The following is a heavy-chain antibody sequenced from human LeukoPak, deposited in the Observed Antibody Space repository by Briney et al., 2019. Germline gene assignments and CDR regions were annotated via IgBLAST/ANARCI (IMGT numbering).Heavy chain of an antibody. J-gene: IGHJ4*02. V-gene: IGHV3-23*01. CDR2: ISGSGGST. Sequence: GGSLRLSCAASGFTFSSYAMSWVRQAPGKGLEWVSAISGSGGSTYYADSVKGRFTISRDNSKNTLYLQMNSLRAEDTAVYYCAKDKSPNYYDFWSGYFGYRGQGTLVTVSS. CDR1: GFTFSSYA. D-gene: IGHD3-3*01. CDR3: AKDKSPNYYDFWSGYFGY.